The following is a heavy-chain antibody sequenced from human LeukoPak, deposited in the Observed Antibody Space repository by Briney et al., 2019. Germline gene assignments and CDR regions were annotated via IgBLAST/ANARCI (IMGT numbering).Heavy chain of an antibody. J-gene: IGHJ4*02. CDR1: GYIFTSYD. D-gene: IGHD3-22*01. CDR2: MNPNRGNT. V-gene: IGHV1-8*01. Sequence: ASVKVSCKASGYIFTSYDINWVRQATGQGLEWMGWMNPNRGNTGYAQNLQGRVTMTRNTSISTAYMELSSLRSEDTAVYYCARGYYDTNGYYYRLDFWGQGTLLTVSS. CDR3: ARGYYDTNGYYYRLDF.